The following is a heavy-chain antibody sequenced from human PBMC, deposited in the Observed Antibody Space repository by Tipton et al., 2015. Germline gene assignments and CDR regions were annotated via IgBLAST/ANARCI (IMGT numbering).Heavy chain of an antibody. V-gene: IGHV4-61*01. CDR3: ARDLEHGMDV. D-gene: IGHD5-24*01. Sequence: TLSLTCTVSGGSVTSGSYYWGWIRQPPGKGLEWIGYISYTDGAHYNPALKSRVTISVDTSKNQFSLTLNSVAVADTAVYYCARDLEHGMDVWGHGTTVTVSS. J-gene: IGHJ6*02. CDR2: ISYTDGA. CDR1: GGSVTSGSYY.